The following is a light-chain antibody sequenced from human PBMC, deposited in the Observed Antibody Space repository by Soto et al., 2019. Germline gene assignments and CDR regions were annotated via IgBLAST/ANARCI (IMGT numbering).Light chain of an antibody. J-gene: IGKJ1*01. CDR3: QQRRT. V-gene: IGKV3-11*01. CDR1: QSVSNNY. CDR2: DAS. Sequence: EIVMTQSPATLSVSPGERATLSCRASQSVSNNYLAWYQQKPGQAPRLLIYDASNRATGIPARFSGSGSGTDFALTISSLEPEDFAVYYCQQRRTFGQGTKVDIK.